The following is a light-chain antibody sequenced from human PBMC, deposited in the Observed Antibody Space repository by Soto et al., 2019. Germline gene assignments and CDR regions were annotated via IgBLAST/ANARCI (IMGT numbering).Light chain of an antibody. J-gene: IGKJ4*01. CDR2: EAS. CDR3: QQYTNFHLT. CDR1: ESISSW. V-gene: IGKV1-5*01. Sequence: DIQMTQSPSTLSASVGDRVTITCRASESISSWLAWYQQKPGKAPKLLIHEASRLESGVPSRFSGSESGTEFYLAISALHAEDFATYYCQQYTNFHLTFGGGTKVEIK.